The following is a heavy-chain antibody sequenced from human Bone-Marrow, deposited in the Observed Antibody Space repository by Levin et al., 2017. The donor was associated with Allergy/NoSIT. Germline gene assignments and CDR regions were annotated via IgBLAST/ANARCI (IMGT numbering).Heavy chain of an antibody. J-gene: IGHJ6*02. D-gene: IGHD3-10*01. V-gene: IGHV3-21*01. CDR3: ARDRGGGDYYYGMDV. Sequence: SLKGRFTISRDNAKDSLYLYINSLRAEDTAVYYCARDRGGGDYYYGMDVWGQGTTVTVSS.